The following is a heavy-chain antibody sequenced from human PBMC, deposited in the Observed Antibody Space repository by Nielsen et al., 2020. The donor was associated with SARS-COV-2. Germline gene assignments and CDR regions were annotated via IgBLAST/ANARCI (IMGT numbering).Heavy chain of an antibody. CDR2: ISFDGRNK. D-gene: IGHD1-26*01. CDR1: EVTLKNYG. Sequence: GESLKISCAGSEVTLKNYGVHWVRQAPDKGPEWLALISFDGRNKVYADSVKGRFTISRDNSKNTLYMQMYSLRAEDTAVYHCAKLGTGLYGLGVWGQGTTVTVSS. V-gene: IGHV3-30*12. J-gene: IGHJ6*02. CDR3: AKLGTGLYGLGV.